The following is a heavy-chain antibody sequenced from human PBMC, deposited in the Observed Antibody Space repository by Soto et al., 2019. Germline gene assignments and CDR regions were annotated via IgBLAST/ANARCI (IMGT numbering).Heavy chain of an antibody. D-gene: IGHD2-15*01. Sequence: QVQLVQSGAEVKKPGSSVKVSCKASGGTFSSYTISWVRQAPGQGLEWMGRIIPILGIANYAQKFQGRVXIXXDKSTSTAYMELSSLRSEDTAVYYCARDSPEEGGYWGQGTLVTVSS. V-gene: IGHV1-69*08. CDR2: IIPILGIA. CDR1: GGTFSSYT. CDR3: ARDSPEEGGY. J-gene: IGHJ4*02.